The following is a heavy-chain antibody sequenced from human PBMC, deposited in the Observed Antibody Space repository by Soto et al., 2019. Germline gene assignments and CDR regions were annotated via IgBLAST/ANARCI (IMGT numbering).Heavy chain of an antibody. CDR2: VNPSGGST. J-gene: IGHJ1*01. D-gene: IGHD2-15*01. CDR1: GYLFTAYS. CDR3: AREENCRGGTCSYDYFER. V-gene: IGHV1-46*01. Sequence: ASVKVSCKASGYLFTAYSMHWVRLAAGQGLEWMGVVNPSGGSTKYAQNFQGRVTMTRDTSTTTIYMELSSLRSDDTAIYYCAREENCRGGTCSYDYFERWGQGTLVLVSS.